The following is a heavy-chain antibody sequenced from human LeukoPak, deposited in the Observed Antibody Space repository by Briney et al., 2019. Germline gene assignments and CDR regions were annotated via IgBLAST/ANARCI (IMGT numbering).Heavy chain of an antibody. J-gene: IGHJ4*02. CDR1: GYTFSGYY. D-gene: IGHD4-17*01. CDR3: ARERTDYGDQPFDL. Sequence: ASVKVSCKASGYTFSGYYMHWVRQAPGQGLEWMGWINPDSGGTNYAQKFQGRVTMTRDTSISTAYMELSRLKSDDTAVYYCARERTDYGDQPFDLRGQGTLVTVSS. V-gene: IGHV1-2*02. CDR2: INPDSGGT.